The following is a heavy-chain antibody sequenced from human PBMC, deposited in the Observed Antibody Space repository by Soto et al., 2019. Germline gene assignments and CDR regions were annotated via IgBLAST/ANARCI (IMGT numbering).Heavy chain of an antibody. CDR1: GFTFSDFG. V-gene: IGHV3-30*18. Sequence: GGSLRLSCAASGFTFSDFGMHWVRQAPGKGLEWVAVISYDGSNKYYEDPVKGRFTISRYNSKKTLHLHMCTLRAEAKAVNYCPKHRVAYQGTCPPFHISGLLEWGQGTSVNAFS. CDR2: ISYDGSNK. D-gene: IGHD1-1*01. J-gene: IGHJ6*02. CDR3: PKHRVAYQGTCPPFHISGLLE.